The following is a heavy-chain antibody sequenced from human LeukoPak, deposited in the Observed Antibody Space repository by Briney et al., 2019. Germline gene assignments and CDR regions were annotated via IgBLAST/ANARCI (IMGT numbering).Heavy chain of an antibody. V-gene: IGHV3-7*04. CDR2: IKQDGGER. CDR3: AKDYCSGGSCYSVFDY. CDR1: GFTFSKYW. J-gene: IGHJ4*02. Sequence: GGSLRLSCAASGFTFSKYWMSWVRQAPGKGLEWVANIKQDGGERYYVDSVKGRFTFSRDNSKNTLYLQMNSLRAEDTAMYYCAKDYCSGGSCYSVFDYWGQGTLVTVSS. D-gene: IGHD2-15*01.